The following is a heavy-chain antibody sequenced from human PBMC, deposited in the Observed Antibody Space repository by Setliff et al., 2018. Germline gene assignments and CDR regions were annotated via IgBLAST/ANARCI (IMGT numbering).Heavy chain of an antibody. CDR2: INQDGSGK. J-gene: IGHJ4*02. CDR1: GFTFSSYW. CDR3: ARDDGYNNRWYYY. V-gene: IGHV3-7*01. D-gene: IGHD6-13*01. Sequence: VGSLRLSCATSGFTFSSYWMSWVRQAPGKGLEWVGNINQDGSGKYYVDSVKGRFTISRDNAKNSRYVQMNSLRAEDTAVYYCARDDGYNNRWYYYWGQGTLVTVSS.